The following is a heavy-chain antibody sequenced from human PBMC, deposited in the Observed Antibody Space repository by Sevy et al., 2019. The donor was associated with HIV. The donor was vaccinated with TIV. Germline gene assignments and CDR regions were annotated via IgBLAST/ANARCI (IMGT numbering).Heavy chain of an antibody. V-gene: IGHV3-49*04. J-gene: IGHJ4*02. Sequence: GGSLRLSCTTSGFTFGDYAMNWVRQAPGKGLEWVAFLKSKADGGTVDHAASVKGIFTISRDDSKSMAYLKMNDLTTEYTGVYYCTGWKGLQSIFDYWGQGALVTVSS. CDR1: GFTFGDYA. D-gene: IGHD1-1*01. CDR3: TGWKGLQSIFDY. CDR2: LKSKADGGTV.